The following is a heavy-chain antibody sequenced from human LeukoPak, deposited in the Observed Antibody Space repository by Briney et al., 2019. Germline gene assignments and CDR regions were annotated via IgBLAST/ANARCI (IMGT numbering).Heavy chain of an antibody. CDR2: FYYSGST. D-gene: IGHD5-24*01. CDR3: ARGRRDGYNLEYFDK. V-gene: IGHV4-39*01. Sequence: WVRQPPGKGLQWIGSFYYSGSTYYNPSLKSRVTIYVDTSKNQFSLKLSSVTAADTAVYYCARGRRDGYNLEYFDKWGQGTLVTVSS. J-gene: IGHJ4*02.